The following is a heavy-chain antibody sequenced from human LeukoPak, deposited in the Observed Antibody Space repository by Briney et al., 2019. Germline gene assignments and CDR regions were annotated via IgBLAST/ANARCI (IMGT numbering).Heavy chain of an antibody. CDR2: INTNTGNP. CDR3: ARDYQPSGWHGSGLY. Sequence: GASVKVSCKASGYTFTSYAMNWVRQAPGQGLEWMGWINTNTGNPTYAQGFTGRFVFSLDTSVSTAYLQISSLKAEDTAVYYCARDYQPSGWHGSGLYWGQGTLVTVSS. V-gene: IGHV7-4-1*02. D-gene: IGHD6-19*01. J-gene: IGHJ4*02. CDR1: GYTFTSYA.